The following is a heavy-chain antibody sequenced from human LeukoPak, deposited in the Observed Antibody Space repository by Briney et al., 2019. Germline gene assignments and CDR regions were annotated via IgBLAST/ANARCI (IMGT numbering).Heavy chain of an antibody. CDR3: ARDGYSYGLYFDL. J-gene: IGHJ2*01. CDR1: GGSFSGYY. D-gene: IGHD5-18*01. V-gene: IGHV4-34*01. Sequence: SVTLSLTCAVYGGSFSGYYWSWIRQPPGKGLEWIGEINHSGSTNYNPSLKSRVTISVDTSKNQFSLKLSSVTAADTAVYYCARDGYSYGLYFDLWGRGTLVTVSS. CDR2: INHSGST.